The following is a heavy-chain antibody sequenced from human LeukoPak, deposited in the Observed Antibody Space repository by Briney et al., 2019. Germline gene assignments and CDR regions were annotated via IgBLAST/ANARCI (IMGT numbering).Heavy chain of an antibody. D-gene: IGHD3-10*01. V-gene: IGHV4-39*01. CDR2: IYYSGST. Sequence: PLETLSLTCTVSGDSISSSSYYWGWIRQPPGKGLEWIGSIYYSGSTYYNPSLKSRVTISVDTSKNQFSLKLSSVAAADTAVYYCASIAGGSGSYLSYWGQGTLVTVSS. CDR3: ASIAGGSGSYLSY. CDR1: GDSISSSSYY. J-gene: IGHJ4*02.